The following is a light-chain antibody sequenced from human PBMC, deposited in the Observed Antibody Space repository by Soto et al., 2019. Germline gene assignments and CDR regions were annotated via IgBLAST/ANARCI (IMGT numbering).Light chain of an antibody. CDR1: QSVDNNH. CDR3: QQYGNFPYT. CDR2: GPS. J-gene: IGKJ2*01. V-gene: IGKV3-20*01. Sequence: EIVLTQSPGTQYLSPGERATLSCRASQSVDNNHLAWYEQKPGQAPRLLIYGPSRRASGIPDRFSGSGSGTDFSLTISRLEPEDFAVYYCQQYGNFPYTFCQGTRLEMK.